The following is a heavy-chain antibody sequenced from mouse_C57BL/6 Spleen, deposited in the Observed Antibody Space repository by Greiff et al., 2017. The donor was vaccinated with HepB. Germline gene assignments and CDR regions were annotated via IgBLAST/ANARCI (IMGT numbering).Heavy chain of an antibody. J-gene: IGHJ3*01. V-gene: IGHV1-62-2*01. CDR3: ARHEGEYSSGPAWFAY. D-gene: IGHD3-2*02. CDR1: GYTFTEYT. CDR2: FYPGSGSI. Sequence: QVQLKESGAELVKPGASVKLSCKASGYTFTEYTIHWVKQRSGQGLEWIGWFYPGSGSIKYNEKFKDKATLTADKSSSTVYMELSRLTSEDSAVYFCARHEGEYSSGPAWFAYWGQGTLVTVSA.